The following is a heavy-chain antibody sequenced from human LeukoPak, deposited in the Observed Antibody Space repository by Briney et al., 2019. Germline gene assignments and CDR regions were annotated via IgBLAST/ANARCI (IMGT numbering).Heavy chain of an antibody. CDR3: ARDLAAAGIASDI. CDR1: GGSVSSGSYY. Sequence: SETPSLTCPVSGGSVSSGSYYLSLVREPPGEGLEWIGYIYYSGSTNYNPYLKSRVTISVDTSKNQFSLKLSSVTAADTAVYYCARDLAAAGIASDIWGQGTTVTVSS. V-gene: IGHV4-61*01. D-gene: IGHD6-13*01. CDR2: IYYSGST. J-gene: IGHJ3*02.